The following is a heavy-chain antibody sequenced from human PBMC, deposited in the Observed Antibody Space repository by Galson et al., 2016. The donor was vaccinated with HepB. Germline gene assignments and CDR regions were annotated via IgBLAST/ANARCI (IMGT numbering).Heavy chain of an antibody. CDR3: AAGDWYCSGDSCYTEWFDP. Sequence: SVKVSCKASGFTFSSSAVQWVRQARGQQLEWIGWIVVGSGNTKYAHKFQERVTITRDMYTSTAYLELSSLRSKDTAVYYCAAGDWYCSGDSCYTEWFDPWGQGTLVTVSS. D-gene: IGHD2-15*01. J-gene: IGHJ5*02. V-gene: IGHV1-58*01. CDR2: IVVGSGNT. CDR1: GFTFSSSA.